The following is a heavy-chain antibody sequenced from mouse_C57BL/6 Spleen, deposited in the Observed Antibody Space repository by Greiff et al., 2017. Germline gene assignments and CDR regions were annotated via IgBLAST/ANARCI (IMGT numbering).Heavy chain of an antibody. J-gene: IGHJ2*01. CDR2: IRRKSCNYAT. CDR3: VGAGTTVVAFDY. Sequence: EVQLAESGGGLVQPKGSLKLSCAASGFTFNTYAMHWVRQAPGKGLEWVARIRRKSCNYATYYADSVKDRFTISRNDSQSMLYLQMNNLKTEDAAMYYCVGAGTTVVAFDYWGQGTTLTVSS. CDR1: GFTFNTYA. D-gene: IGHD1-1*01. V-gene: IGHV10-3*01.